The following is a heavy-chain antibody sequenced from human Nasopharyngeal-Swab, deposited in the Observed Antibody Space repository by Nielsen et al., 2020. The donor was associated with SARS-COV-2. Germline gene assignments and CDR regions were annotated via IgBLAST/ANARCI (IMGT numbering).Heavy chain of an antibody. CDR2: IKQDGSEA. Sequence: GGSLRLSCAASGFPFSVYWMTWVRQAPGGGLEWVANIKQDGSEAFYADSVKGRFTISRDNAKRSLYLQSNSLSADDTALFYCVRERLTGGGAFDIWGQGTMVTVSS. CDR1: GFPFSVYW. J-gene: IGHJ3*02. D-gene: IGHD2-15*01. V-gene: IGHV3-7*01. CDR3: VRERLTGGGAFDI.